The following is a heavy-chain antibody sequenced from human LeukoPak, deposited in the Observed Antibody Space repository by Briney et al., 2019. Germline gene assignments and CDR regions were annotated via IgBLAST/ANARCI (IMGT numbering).Heavy chain of an antibody. J-gene: IGHJ4*02. Sequence: SETLSLTCTVSGGSISSYYWSWIRQPPGKGLEWIGYIYYSGSTNYNPSLKSRVTMSVDTSKSQFSLNLSSVTAADTAVYYCATPAASATKWGQGTLVTVSS. CDR3: ATPAASATK. V-gene: IGHV4-59*08. CDR1: GGSISSYY. CDR2: IYYSGST. D-gene: IGHD6-13*01.